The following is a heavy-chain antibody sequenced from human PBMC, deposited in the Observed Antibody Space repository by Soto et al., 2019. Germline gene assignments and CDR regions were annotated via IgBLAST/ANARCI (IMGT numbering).Heavy chain of an antibody. V-gene: IGHV3-21*01. CDR2: ISSHSDI. CDR3: AREYTAWPLAYGLDV. Sequence: PGGSLRLSCVGSGSTFSTYSINWVRQAPGKGLEWVSSISSHSDIYYADSVKGRFTISRDNAKNSVSLQMNSLRAEDTAVYYCAREYTAWPLAYGLDVWGQGTTVTVSS. D-gene: IGHD2-2*02. J-gene: IGHJ6*02. CDR1: GSTFSTYS.